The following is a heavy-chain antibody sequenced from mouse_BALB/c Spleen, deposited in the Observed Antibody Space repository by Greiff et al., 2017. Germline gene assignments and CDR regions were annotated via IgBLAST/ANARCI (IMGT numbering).Heavy chain of an antibody. J-gene: IGHJ2*01. CDR2: IYPSDSYT. CDR3: TRSPITTVDVYYFDY. Sequence: QVQLQQSGAELVRPGASVKLSCKASGYTFTSYWINWVKQRPGQGLEWIGNIYPSDSYTNYNQKFKDKATLTVDKSSSTAYMQLSSPTSEDSAVYYCTRSPITTVDVYYFDYWGQGTTLTVSS. D-gene: IGHD1-1*01. CDR1: GYTFTSYW. V-gene: IGHV1-69*02.